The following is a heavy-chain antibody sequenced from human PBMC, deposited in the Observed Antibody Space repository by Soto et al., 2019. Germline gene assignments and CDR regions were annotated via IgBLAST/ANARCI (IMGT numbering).Heavy chain of an antibody. CDR2: ISAYNGNT. CDR1: GYTFTSYG. D-gene: IGHD1-26*01. J-gene: IGHJ5*02. CDR3: ARDRRTSGSFIVGATP. V-gene: IGHV1-18*01. Sequence: GASVKVSCKASGYTFTSYGISWVRQAPGQGLEWMGWISAYNGNTNYAQKLQGRVTMTTDTSTSTAYMELRSLRSDDTAVYYCARDRRTSGSFIVGATPWGQGTLVTVSS.